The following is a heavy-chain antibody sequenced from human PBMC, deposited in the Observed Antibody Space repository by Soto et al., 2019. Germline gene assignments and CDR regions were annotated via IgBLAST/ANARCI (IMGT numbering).Heavy chain of an antibody. CDR2: IIIIFGTT. Sequence: SVKVSCKASGVTFSSHAISWVRQAPGQGLEWMGGIIIIFGTTNYAQKFQGRVTLTADKSTSTVYMELRSLRSEDSAIYYCAIDRGEMATILDPWGQGTLVTVSS. CDR1: GVTFSSHA. CDR3: AIDRGEMATILDP. J-gene: IGHJ5*02. D-gene: IGHD5-12*01. V-gene: IGHV1-69*06.